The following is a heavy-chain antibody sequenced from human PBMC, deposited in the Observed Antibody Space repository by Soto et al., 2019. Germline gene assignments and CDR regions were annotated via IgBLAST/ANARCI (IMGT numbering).Heavy chain of an antibody. V-gene: IGHV4-59*11. Sequence: ASVPNCLTCRVAEGKSRSRYGSWIRKPPGKGLEWIGYIYYSGSTNYNPSLKSRVTISVDTSKNQFSLKLSSVTAADTAVYYCASYDSSGADAFDIWGQGKMVT. D-gene: IGHD3-22*01. J-gene: IGHJ3*02. CDR3: ASYDSSGADAFDI. CDR1: EGKSRSRY. CDR2: IYYSGST.